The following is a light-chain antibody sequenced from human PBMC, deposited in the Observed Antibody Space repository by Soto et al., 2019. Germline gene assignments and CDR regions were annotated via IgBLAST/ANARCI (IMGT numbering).Light chain of an antibody. J-gene: IGKJ3*01. V-gene: IGKV3-11*01. CDR2: DAS. Sequence: EIVLTQSPATLSLSPGERATLSCRASQSVSSYLAWYQQKPGQAPRLLIYDASNRATGIPARFSGSGSVTDFTLPISSLEPEDFAVYYCQQRSNWPIFTFGTGTKVDIK. CDR3: QQRSNWPIFT. CDR1: QSVSSY.